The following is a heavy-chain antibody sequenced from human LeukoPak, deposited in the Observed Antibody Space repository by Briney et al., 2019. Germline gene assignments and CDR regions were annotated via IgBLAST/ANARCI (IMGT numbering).Heavy chain of an antibody. CDR1: GFTFSSYS. J-gene: IGHJ4*02. CDR2: ISSSSSYI. D-gene: IGHD3-10*01. Sequence: GGSLRLSCAASGFTFSSYSMNWVRQAPGKGLEWVSSISSSSSYIYYADSVKGRFTISRDNAKNSLYLQMNSLRAEDTAVYYCARENAGFGENKRYFDYWGQGTLVTVSS. V-gene: IGHV3-21*01. CDR3: ARENAGFGENKRYFDY.